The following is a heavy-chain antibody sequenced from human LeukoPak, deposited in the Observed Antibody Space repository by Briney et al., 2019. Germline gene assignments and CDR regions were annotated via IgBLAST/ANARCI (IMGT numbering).Heavy chain of an antibody. V-gene: IGHV1-46*01. CDR3: ANTPMKYCSGGSCYYFDY. D-gene: IGHD2-15*01. CDR1: GYTFTSYY. J-gene: IGHJ4*02. CDR2: INPSGGST. Sequence: ASVKVSCKASGYTFTSYYIHWVRQAPGQGLEWMGIINPSGGSTSYAHKFQGRVTMTRDTSTSTVYMELSSLRSEDTAVYYWANTPMKYCSGGSCYYFDYWGQGTLVTVSS.